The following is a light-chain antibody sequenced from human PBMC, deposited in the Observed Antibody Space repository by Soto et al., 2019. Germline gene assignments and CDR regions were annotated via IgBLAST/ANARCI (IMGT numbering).Light chain of an antibody. V-gene: IGLV1-40*01. J-gene: IGLJ2*01. CDR1: SSNIGALYD. CDR2: DNN. CDR3: QSYDNSLSGHVV. Sequence: QSALPQPPSVSGAPGQRVTISCTGSSSNIGALYDVNWYQQLPGTAPKLLIYDNNNRPSGVPDRFSGSKSGTSASLAITGLQAEDEADYYCQSYDNSLSGHVVFGGGTKVTVL.